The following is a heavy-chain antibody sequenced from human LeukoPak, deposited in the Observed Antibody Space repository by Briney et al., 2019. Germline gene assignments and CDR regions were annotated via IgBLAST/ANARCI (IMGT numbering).Heavy chain of an antibody. CDR1: GYTFSSYA. CDR2: ISANGGNT. D-gene: IGHD6-13*01. Sequence: GGSLRLSCEASGYTFSSYAMSWVRQAPGKGLEWVSAISANGGNTYYADYVKGRFTISRDNSKNTLYLQMNSLRAEDTAVYYCAKASSSRCPYISNDFDYWGQGTLVTVSS. CDR3: AKASSSRCPYISNDFDY. V-gene: IGHV3-23*01. J-gene: IGHJ4*02.